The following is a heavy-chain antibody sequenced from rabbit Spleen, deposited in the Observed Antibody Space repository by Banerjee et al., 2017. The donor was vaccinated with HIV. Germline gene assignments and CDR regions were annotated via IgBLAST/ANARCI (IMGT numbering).Heavy chain of an antibody. J-gene: IGHJ4*01. V-gene: IGHV1S45*01. CDR1: GFSFSDRDV. D-gene: IGHD1-1*01. Sequence: QEQLVESGGDLVQPGASLTLTCKASGFSFSDRDVMCWVRQAPGKGLQWIACINASTGKPVYATWAKGRFTISRTSSTTVTLRMTSLTAADRAAYFCARDLVGVIGWNFYLWGPGTLVTVS. CDR3: ARDLVGVIGWNFYL. CDR2: INASTGKP.